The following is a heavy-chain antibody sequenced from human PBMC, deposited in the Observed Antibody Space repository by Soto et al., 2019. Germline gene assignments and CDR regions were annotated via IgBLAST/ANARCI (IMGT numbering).Heavy chain of an antibody. D-gene: IGHD3-3*01. Sequence: GGSLRLSCAASGFTFSSYGMHWVRQAPGKGLEWVAVISYDGSNKYFADSVKGRFTISRDNSKNTLYLQMNSLRAEDTAVYYCAKDTGVDITIFGVVITEWGQGTLVTVSS. CDR3: AKDTGVDITIFGVVITE. J-gene: IGHJ4*02. V-gene: IGHV3-30*18. CDR1: GFTFSSYG. CDR2: ISYDGSNK.